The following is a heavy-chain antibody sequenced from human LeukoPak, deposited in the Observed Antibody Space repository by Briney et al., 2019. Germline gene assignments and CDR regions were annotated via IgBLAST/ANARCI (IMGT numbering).Heavy chain of an antibody. CDR1: GGTIRGFA. J-gene: IGHJ6*04. Sequence: ASVKVSCKASGGTIRGFAINWVRQAPGEGFEWMGRINTMSGTTNYTQRLRGRVTMTTDESTTTAFMELSRLTAEDTALYYCTRGDDFLAAYNYMDVWGKGTSVIVSS. CDR3: TRGDDFLAAYNYMDV. V-gene: IGHV1-69*05. CDR2: INTMSGTT. D-gene: IGHD3-9*01.